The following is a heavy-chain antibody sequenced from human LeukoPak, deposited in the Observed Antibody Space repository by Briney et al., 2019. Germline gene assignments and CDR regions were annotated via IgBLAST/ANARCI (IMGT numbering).Heavy chain of an antibody. D-gene: IGHD4-17*01. Sequence: PGGTLRLSCAASGFTFSSYAMSWVRQAPGKGLEWVSAISGSGGSTYYADSVKGRFTISRDNSKNSLYLQMNSLRTEDTALYYCAKDESPSAVSTTVTNYWGQGTLVTVSS. V-gene: IGHV3-23*01. J-gene: IGHJ4*02. CDR2: ISGSGGST. CDR3: AKDESPSAVSTTVTNY. CDR1: GFTFSSYA.